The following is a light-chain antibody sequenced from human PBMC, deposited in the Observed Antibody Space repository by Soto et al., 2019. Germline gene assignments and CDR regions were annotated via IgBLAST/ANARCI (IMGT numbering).Light chain of an antibody. CDR2: QAS. CDR1: QNIDSW. V-gene: IGKV1-5*03. Sequence: DIQMTQSPSTLSASVGDRVTITCRASQNIDSWLAWYQHKPGQAPTLLIYQASILQTGVPSRFSGSGSGTEFSLAISSLQPDDFATYYCQQSYGIPQTFGPGTKVEIK. CDR3: QQSYGIPQT. J-gene: IGKJ1*01.